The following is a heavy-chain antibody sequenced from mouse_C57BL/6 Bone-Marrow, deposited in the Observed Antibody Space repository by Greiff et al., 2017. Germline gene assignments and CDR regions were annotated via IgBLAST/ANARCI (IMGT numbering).Heavy chain of an antibody. CDR3: ARYYYGSSYGYFDY. Sequence: QVQLQQPGAELVKPGASVKLSCKASGYTFTSYWMQWVKQRPGQGLEWIGEIDPSDSYTNYTQKFKGKATLTVDTSSSTAYMQLSSLTSEDSAVYYCARYYYGSSYGYFDYWGQGTTLTVSA. V-gene: IGHV1-50*01. CDR2: IDPSDSYT. D-gene: IGHD1-1*01. CDR1: GYTFTSYW. J-gene: IGHJ2*01.